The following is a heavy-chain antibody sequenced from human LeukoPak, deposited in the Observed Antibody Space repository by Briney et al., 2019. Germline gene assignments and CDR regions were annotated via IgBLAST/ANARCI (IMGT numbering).Heavy chain of an antibody. CDR2: IYISSNT. D-gene: IGHD4-23*01. J-gene: IGHJ4*02. Sequence: GGSLRLSCTASGFNVSSNHMSWVRQAPGKGLEWVSLIYISSNTYYADSVKGRFTMSRDNSKNTLYLQMHSLRAEDTAIYYCAKERQGGNSYGDEAFYFDYWGQGTLVTVSS. CDR1: GFNVSSNH. CDR3: AKERQGGNSYGDEAFYFDY. V-gene: IGHV3-53*01.